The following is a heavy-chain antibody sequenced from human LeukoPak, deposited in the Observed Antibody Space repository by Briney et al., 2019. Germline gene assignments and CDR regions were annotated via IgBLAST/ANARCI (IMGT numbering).Heavy chain of an antibody. J-gene: IGHJ4*02. D-gene: IGHD6-19*01. Sequence: GGSLRLSCAVSGFTFSNYWMSWVRQAPGKGLEWVANIKQDGSEIHYVDSVKGRFTISRDNAKNSLYLEMNSLRAEDTAVYYCAKEEQWLVGFYFDYWGQGTLVTVSS. CDR2: IKQDGSEI. CDR1: GFTFSNYW. V-gene: IGHV3-7*03. CDR3: AKEEQWLVGFYFDY.